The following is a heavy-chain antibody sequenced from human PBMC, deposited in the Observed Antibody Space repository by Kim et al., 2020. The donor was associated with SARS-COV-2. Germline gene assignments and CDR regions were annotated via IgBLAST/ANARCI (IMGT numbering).Heavy chain of an antibody. V-gene: IGHV4-34*01. CDR3: ARGRKQLVHPGYYYYGMDV. J-gene: IGHJ6*02. D-gene: IGHD6-6*01. Sequence: RVTISVDTSKNQFSLKLSSVTAADTAVYYCARGRKQLVHPGYYYYGMDVWGQGTTVTVSS.